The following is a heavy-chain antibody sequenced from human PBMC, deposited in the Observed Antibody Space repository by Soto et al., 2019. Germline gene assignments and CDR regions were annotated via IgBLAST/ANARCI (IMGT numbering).Heavy chain of an antibody. V-gene: IGHV3-30*18. D-gene: IGHD2-2*01. CDR3: AKDLNVVVPVTSLWAARPDDVGYFDY. CDR2: ISYDGSNK. J-gene: IGHJ4*02. CDR1: GFSFSTYG. Sequence: PGGSLRLSCAASGFSFSTYGMHWVRQAPGKGLEWVAVISYDGSNKYYADSVKGRFTISRDNSKNTLYLQMNSLRTEDTAVYYCAKDLNVVVPVTSLWAARPDDVGYFDYWGQGTLVTVSS.